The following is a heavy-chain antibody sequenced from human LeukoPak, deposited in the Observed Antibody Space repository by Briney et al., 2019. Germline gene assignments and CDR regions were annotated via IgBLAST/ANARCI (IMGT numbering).Heavy chain of an antibody. V-gene: IGHV3-74*01. CDR1: GFTFSSYW. CDR3: ARDRQIAY. J-gene: IGHJ4*02. CDR2: VNSDGRST. Sequence: AGGSLRLSCAASGFTFSSYWMHCVRQAPGKGLVWVSRVNSDGRSTIYADSVKGRFTISRDNAKNTLDLAMNRLRAEHTAVYYCARDRQIAYWGQGTLVTVSS.